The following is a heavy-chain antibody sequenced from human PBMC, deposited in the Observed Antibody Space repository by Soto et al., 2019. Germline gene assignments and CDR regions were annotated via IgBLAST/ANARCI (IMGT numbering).Heavy chain of an antibody. D-gene: IGHD3-3*01. V-gene: IGHV3-9*01. CDR1: GFPFDDYA. CDR2: ISWNSGSI. Sequence: GGSLSLSCAASGFPFDDYAMHWVRQAPGKGLEWVSGISWNSGSIGYADSVKGRFTISRDNAKNSLYLQMNSLRAEDTALYYCAKDIAGALGWLLFDIWGQGTMVT. CDR3: AKDIAGALGWLLFDI. J-gene: IGHJ3*02.